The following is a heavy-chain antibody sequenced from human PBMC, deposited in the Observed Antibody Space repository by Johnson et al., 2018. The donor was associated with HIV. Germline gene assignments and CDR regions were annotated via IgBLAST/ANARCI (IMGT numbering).Heavy chain of an antibody. CDR2: IKQDGSEK. CDR1: GFTFSRYW. Sequence: VQLVESGGGLVQPGGSLRLSCAASGFTFSRYWMSWVRQAPGKGLEWVANIKQDGSEKYYVDSVKGRFTISRDNAKNSLYLQMNSLRAEDTAVYYCARDRIKDTWSPTDAFDSWGQGTLVPVSS. V-gene: IGHV3-7*05. D-gene: IGHD1-1*01. J-gene: IGHJ3*02. CDR3: ARDRIKDTWSPTDAFDS.